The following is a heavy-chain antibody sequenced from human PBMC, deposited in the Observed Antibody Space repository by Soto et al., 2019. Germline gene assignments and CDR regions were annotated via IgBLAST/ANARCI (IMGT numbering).Heavy chain of an antibody. J-gene: IGHJ6*02. CDR2: IYYSGST. CDR3: ARDYDFWSGYPVDYGRDV. Sequence: SETLSLTCTVSGGSISSGDYYWSWIRQPPGKGLEWIGYIYYSGSTYYNPSLKSRVTISVDTSKNQFSLKLSSVTAADTAVYYCARDYDFWSGYPVDYGRDVWGQGTTVTVSS. D-gene: IGHD3-3*01. V-gene: IGHV4-30-4*01. CDR1: GGSISSGDYY.